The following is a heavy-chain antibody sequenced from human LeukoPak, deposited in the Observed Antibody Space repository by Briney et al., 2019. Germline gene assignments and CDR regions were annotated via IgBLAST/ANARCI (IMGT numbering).Heavy chain of an antibody. Sequence: ASVKVSCKASGYTFTSYGISWVRQAPGQGLEWRGWISAYNGNTNYAQKLQGRVAMTTDTSTSTAYRELRSLRSDDTAVYYCARDSDWLLTYYYYGMDVWGQGTTVTVSS. D-gene: IGHD3-9*01. V-gene: IGHV1-18*01. CDR2: ISAYNGNT. CDR1: GYTFTSYG. CDR3: ARDSDWLLTYYYYGMDV. J-gene: IGHJ6*02.